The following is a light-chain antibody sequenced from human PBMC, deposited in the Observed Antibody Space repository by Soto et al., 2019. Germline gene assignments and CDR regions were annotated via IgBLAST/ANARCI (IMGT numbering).Light chain of an antibody. CDR1: QSVSSSY. CDR3: QQYGSSPRT. V-gene: IGKV3-20*01. CDR2: GAS. Sequence: EIVLTQSPGTLSFSPREKATLSCRASQSVSSSYLAWYQQKPGQAPRLLIYGASSRATGIPDRFSGSGSGTDFTLTISRLEPEGFAVYYCQQYGSSPRTFGQGTRLEIK. J-gene: IGKJ5*01.